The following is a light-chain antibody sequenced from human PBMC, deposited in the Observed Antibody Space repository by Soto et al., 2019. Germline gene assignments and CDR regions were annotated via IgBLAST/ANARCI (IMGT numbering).Light chain of an antibody. J-gene: IGKJ4*01. CDR1: QTIVSTY. CDR3: QQANSFPG. Sequence: EVVLTQSPGTLSLSPGERATLYCRTSQTIVSTYLAWYQHKAGQAPRLLMYGTSSRATGIPDRFSGSGSGTDFTLTISSLQPEDFATYYCQQANSFPGFGGGTKVEIK. V-gene: IGKV3-20*01. CDR2: GTS.